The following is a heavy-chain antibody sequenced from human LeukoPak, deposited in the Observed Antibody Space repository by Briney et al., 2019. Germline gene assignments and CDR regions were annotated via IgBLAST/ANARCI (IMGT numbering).Heavy chain of an antibody. CDR3: AREITNPDWLDP. CDR2: ISGRSTYI. Sequence: PGGSLRLSCGASGFTFSSYSMNWVRQAPGKGLEWVSSISGRSTYIYYADSVKGRFTISRDNANNSLYLQMNGLRAEDTAVYYCAREITNPDWLDPWGQGTLVTVSS. D-gene: IGHD5-24*01. J-gene: IGHJ5*02. V-gene: IGHV3-21*01. CDR1: GFTFSSYS.